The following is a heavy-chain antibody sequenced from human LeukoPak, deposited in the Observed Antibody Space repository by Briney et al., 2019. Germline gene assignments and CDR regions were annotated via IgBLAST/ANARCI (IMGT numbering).Heavy chain of an antibody. CDR1: GFTVSSNY. Sequence: PGGSLRLSCAASGFTVSSNYMSWVRQAPGKGLEWVSVIYSGGSTYYADSVKGRFTISRDNSKNTLYLQMNSLRAEDTAVYYCARDTGMYCDFWSGYYPYYYMDVWGKGTTVTVSS. J-gene: IGHJ6*03. D-gene: IGHD3-3*01. CDR3: ARDTGMYCDFWSGYYPYYYMDV. CDR2: IYSGGST. V-gene: IGHV3-53*01.